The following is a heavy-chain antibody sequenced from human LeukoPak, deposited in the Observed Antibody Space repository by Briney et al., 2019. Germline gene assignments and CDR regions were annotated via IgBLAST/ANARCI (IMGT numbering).Heavy chain of an antibody. CDR3: ARHGGSGSFDY. CDR1: GGSISTYY. Sequence: SETLSLTCTVSGGSISTYYWSWIRQPPGKGLEWIGYSYYSGTTTPHPSLKSRVTISVDPSKNQFSLRLTSVTAADTAVYYCARHGGSGSFDYWGQGTLVTVSS. V-gene: IGHV4-59*08. D-gene: IGHD3-3*01. J-gene: IGHJ4*02. CDR2: SYYSGTT.